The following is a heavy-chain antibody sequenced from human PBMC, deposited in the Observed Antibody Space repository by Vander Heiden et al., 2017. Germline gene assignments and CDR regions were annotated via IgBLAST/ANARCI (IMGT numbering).Heavy chain of an antibody. CDR1: GFTFDDYA. CDR3: AKDSRYQLPSEHFDY. CDR2: ISWNSGII. D-gene: IGHD1-1*01. Sequence: EVLLVESGGGLVQPGRSLRLSCAASGFTFDDYAIHWVRQAPGKGLEWVSGISWNSGIIVYADSVKGRFTISRDNGKRSLFLQMNSLRAEDTALYYCAKDSRYQLPSEHFDYWGQGTVVTVSS. J-gene: IGHJ4*02. V-gene: IGHV3-9*01.